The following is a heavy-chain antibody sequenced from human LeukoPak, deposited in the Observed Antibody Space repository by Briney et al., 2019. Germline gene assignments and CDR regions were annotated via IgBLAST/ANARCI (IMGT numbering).Heavy chain of an antibody. Sequence: PSQTLSLTSIVPGGSIRSSSSYWGWIRHPPGRGLEWMGSIYYSGSTYYNPSLKSRVTISVDTSKNQFSLKLSSVTAADTAVYYCARPVSPSGILWYGMDVWGQGTTVTVSS. CDR1: GGSIRSSSSY. J-gene: IGHJ6*02. CDR3: ARPVSPSGILWYGMDV. D-gene: IGHD3-10*01. V-gene: IGHV4-39*01. CDR2: IYYSGST.